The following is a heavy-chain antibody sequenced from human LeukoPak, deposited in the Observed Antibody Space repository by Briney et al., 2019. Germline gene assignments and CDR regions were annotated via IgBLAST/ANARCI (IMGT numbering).Heavy chain of an antibody. Sequence: GGSLRLSCAASGFTFSSYSMNWVRQAPGKGLEWVSSISSSSSYIYYADSVKGRFTIPRDNAKNSLYLQMNSLRAEDTAVYYCARDRDILTGLDAFDFWGQGTMVTVSS. V-gene: IGHV3-21*01. D-gene: IGHD3-9*01. CDR2: ISSSSSYI. J-gene: IGHJ3*01. CDR3: ARDRDILTGLDAFDF. CDR1: GFTFSSYS.